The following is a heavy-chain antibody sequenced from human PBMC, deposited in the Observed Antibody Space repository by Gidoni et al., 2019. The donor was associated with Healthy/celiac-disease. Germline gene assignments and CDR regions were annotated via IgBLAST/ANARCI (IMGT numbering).Heavy chain of an antibody. D-gene: IGHD2-15*01. CDR2: ISYDGSNK. CDR3: ARGRWQLAGGAYYYYGMDV. J-gene: IGHJ6*02. CDR1: GFTFSSHA. V-gene: IGHV3-30-3*01. Sequence: QVQLVESGGGVVQPGRSLRLSCAASGFTFSSHAMHWVRQAPGKGLEWVAVISYDGSNKYYADSVKGRFTISRDNSKNTLYLQMNSLRAEDTAVYYCARGRWQLAGGAYYYYGMDVWGQGTTVTVSS.